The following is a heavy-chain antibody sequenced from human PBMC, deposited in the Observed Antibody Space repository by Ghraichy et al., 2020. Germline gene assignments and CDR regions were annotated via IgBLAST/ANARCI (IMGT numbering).Heavy chain of an antibody. Sequence: SETLSLTCAVSGGSISSGGYSWIWIRQPPGKGLEWIGYIYHSGSTYYNPSLKSRVTISVDRSKNQFSLKLSSVTAADTAVYYCARYGSGGAFYFDYWGQGTLVTVSS. D-gene: IGHD3-10*01. CDR2: IYHSGST. CDR3: ARYGSGGAFYFDY. J-gene: IGHJ4*02. CDR1: GGSISSGGYS. V-gene: IGHV4-30-2*01.